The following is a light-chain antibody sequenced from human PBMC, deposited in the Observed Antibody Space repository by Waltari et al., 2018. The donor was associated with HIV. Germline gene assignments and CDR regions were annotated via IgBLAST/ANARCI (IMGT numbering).Light chain of an antibody. J-gene: IGLJ2*01. CDR3: QSYDSSVNGLVI. CDR2: GNK. Sequence: QSVLTQPPSVSGAPGQRVNISCTGSNSNIGARYDVHWYKQFPGASPKLIIYGNKNRPSVVPDRFSGSKSGTSASLAITGLHADDEADYYCQSYDSSVNGLVIFGGGTKLTVL. CDR1: NSNIGARYD. V-gene: IGLV1-40*01.